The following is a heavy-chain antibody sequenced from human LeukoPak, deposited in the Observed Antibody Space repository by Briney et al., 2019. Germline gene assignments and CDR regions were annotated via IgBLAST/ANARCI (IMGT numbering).Heavy chain of an antibody. CDR1: GYTFTSYY. J-gene: IGHJ3*02. CDR2: FIPAFNTA. Sequence: ASVKVSCKASGYTFTSYYMHWVRQVPGQGLEWMGGFIPAFNTAHYARKFQGRVTITMDASTTTDFMEMSSLRFEDTAVYYCVRDKGLTGDTCAFDIWGQGTMVTVSS. CDR3: VRDKGLTGDTCAFDI. V-gene: IGHV1-46*01. D-gene: IGHD7-27*01.